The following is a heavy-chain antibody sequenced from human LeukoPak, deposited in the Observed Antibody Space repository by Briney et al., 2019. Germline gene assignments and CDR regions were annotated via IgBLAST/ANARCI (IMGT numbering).Heavy chain of an antibody. D-gene: IGHD5-24*01. CDR1: GFTFSSYP. Sequence: GGSLRLSCAASGFTFSSYPMNWVRQAPGKGLEWVSYITSSSDIICYADSVKGRFTISRDNVKNSLYLQMNSLRAEDTAIYYCTRVGYIDEGIDYWGQGTLVTVSS. CDR2: ITSSSDII. J-gene: IGHJ4*02. V-gene: IGHV3-48*01. CDR3: TRVGYIDEGIDY.